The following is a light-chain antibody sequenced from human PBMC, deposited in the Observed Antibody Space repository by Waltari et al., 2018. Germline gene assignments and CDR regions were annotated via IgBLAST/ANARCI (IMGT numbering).Light chain of an antibody. J-gene: IGKJ4*01. CDR3: QQRSSWLT. V-gene: IGKV3-11*01. Sequence: EIVLTQSPATLSLSPGERATLSCRASQSVNRYLAWYQQKPGQAPRLLIYDASNRATGIPAGFSGSGSGTDFTLTISSLEPEDFAVYYCQQRSSWLTFGGGTKVEIK. CDR2: DAS. CDR1: QSVNRY.